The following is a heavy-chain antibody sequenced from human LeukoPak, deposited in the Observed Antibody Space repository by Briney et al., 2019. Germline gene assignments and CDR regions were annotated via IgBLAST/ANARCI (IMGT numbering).Heavy chain of an antibody. CDR1: GFTVSSNS. V-gene: IGHV3-66*01. D-gene: IGHD1-26*01. CDR3: ARGGGSYLDY. Sequence: GGSLRLSCTVSGFTVSSNSMSWVRQAPGKGLEWVSVIYSGGSTYYADSVKGRFTISRDNSKNTLYLQMNSLRAEDTAVYYCARGGGSYLDYWGQGTLVTVSS. J-gene: IGHJ4*02. CDR2: IYSGGST.